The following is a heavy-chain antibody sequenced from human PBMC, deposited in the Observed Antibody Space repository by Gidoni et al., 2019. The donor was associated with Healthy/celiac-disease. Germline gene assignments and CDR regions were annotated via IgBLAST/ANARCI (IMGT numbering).Heavy chain of an antibody. Sequence: QVQLHESGPELLKPSWTLPLSCAVSGGSIRSSNWLSWVRQPPGKGLEWIGEIYHSGSTNYNPSLKSRVTISVDKSKNQFSLKLSSVTAADTAVYYCARGASSGYYDYWGQGTLVTVSS. D-gene: IGHD3-22*01. J-gene: IGHJ4*02. CDR3: ARGASSGYYDY. V-gene: IGHV4-4*02. CDR1: GGSIRSSNW. CDR2: IYHSGST.